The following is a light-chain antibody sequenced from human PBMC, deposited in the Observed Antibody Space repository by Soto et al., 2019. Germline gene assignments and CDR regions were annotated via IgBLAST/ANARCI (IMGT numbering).Light chain of an antibody. CDR1: QSLSSS. Sequence: EIVLTQSPTTLSLTPGDRATLSCRASQSLSSSLAWYRHQPGQAPRLLIYDASSRATGIPGRFSGSGSGTHFTLTISSLQPEDFAVYYCQQRSNWPPIFTFGPGTKVDIK. V-gene: IGKV3-11*01. CDR2: DAS. CDR3: QQRSNWPPIFT. J-gene: IGKJ3*01.